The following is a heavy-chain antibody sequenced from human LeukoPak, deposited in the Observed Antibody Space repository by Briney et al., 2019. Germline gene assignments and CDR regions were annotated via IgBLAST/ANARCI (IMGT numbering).Heavy chain of an antibody. J-gene: IGHJ4*02. D-gene: IGHD6-6*01. CDR3: ARGLFHSSSSTLWY. V-gene: IGHV1-2*02. CDR1: GYTFTGYY. CDR2: INPNSGGT. Sequence: ASVKVSCKASGYTFTGYYMRWVRQAPGQGLEWMGWINPNSGGTNYAQKFQGRVTMTRDTSISTAYMELSRLRSDDTAVYYCARGLFHSSSSTLWYWGQGTLVTVSS.